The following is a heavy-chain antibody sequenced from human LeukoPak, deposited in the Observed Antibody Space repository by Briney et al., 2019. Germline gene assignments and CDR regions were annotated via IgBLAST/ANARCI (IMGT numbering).Heavy chain of an antibody. V-gene: IGHV1-2*02. Sequence: ASVKVSCKASGYTFTGYYMHWVRQAPGQGLEWMGWINPNSGGTNYAQKFQGRVTMTRDTSISTAYMELSRLRSDDTAVYYCARVLPPGYSSGRYDYWGQGTLVTVSS. J-gene: IGHJ4*02. CDR2: INPNSGGT. D-gene: IGHD6-19*01. CDR1: GYTFTGYY. CDR3: ARVLPPGYSSGRYDY.